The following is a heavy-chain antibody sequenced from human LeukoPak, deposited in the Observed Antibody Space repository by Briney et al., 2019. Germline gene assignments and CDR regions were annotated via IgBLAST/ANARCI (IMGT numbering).Heavy chain of an antibody. Sequence: GGSLRLSCAASGFTVSSNEMSWVRQAPGKGLEWVSSISGGSTYYADSRKGRFTISRDNSKNTLYLQMNSLRDEDTAVYFCAREARGSGRDFDYWGQGILVTVSS. D-gene: IGHD1-26*01. V-gene: IGHV3-38-3*01. CDR2: ISGGST. J-gene: IGHJ4*02. CDR3: AREARGSGRDFDY. CDR1: GFTVSSNE.